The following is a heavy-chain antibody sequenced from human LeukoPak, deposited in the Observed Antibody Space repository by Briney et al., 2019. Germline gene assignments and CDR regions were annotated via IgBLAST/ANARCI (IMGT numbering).Heavy chain of an antibody. CDR2: ISDSGGKT. Sequence: GGSLRLSCAASGFTFSTFSNYGMSWVRQAPGKGLEWFSAISDSGGKTYYADSMKSRFTISRDNSKNTLYLQMNSLRAEDTAVYYCARDRCSSTSCYVTYWGQGTLVTVSS. V-gene: IGHV3-23*01. CDR1: GFTFSTFSNYG. CDR3: ARDRCSSTSCYVTY. J-gene: IGHJ4*02. D-gene: IGHD2-2*01.